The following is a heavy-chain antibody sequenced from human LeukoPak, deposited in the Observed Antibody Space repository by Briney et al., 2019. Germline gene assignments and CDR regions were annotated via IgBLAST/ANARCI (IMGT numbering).Heavy chain of an antibody. Sequence: SETLSLTCTVSGGSMSNYYWTWIRQPPGKGLEWIGYIYYSGSTNYNPSLKSRVTISVDTSKNQFSLHLSSVTAADTAVYYCARGALTAAGTDYWGQGTLVTVSS. V-gene: IGHV4-59*12. CDR1: GGSMSNYY. CDR2: IYYSGST. D-gene: IGHD6-13*01. CDR3: ARGALTAAGTDY. J-gene: IGHJ4*02.